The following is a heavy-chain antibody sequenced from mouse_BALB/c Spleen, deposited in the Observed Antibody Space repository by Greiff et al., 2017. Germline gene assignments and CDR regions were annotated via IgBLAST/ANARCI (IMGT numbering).Heavy chain of an antibody. CDR3: TRWSFEGYYAMDY. Sequence: QVQLQQPGAELVKPGASVKLSCKASGYTFTSYYMYWVKQRPGQGLEWIGGINPSNGGTNFNEKFKSKATLTVDKSSSTAYMQLSSLTSEDSAVYYCTRWSFEGYYAMDYWGQGTSVTVSS. CDR1: GYTFTSYY. J-gene: IGHJ4*01. CDR2: INPSNGGT. V-gene: IGHV1S81*02.